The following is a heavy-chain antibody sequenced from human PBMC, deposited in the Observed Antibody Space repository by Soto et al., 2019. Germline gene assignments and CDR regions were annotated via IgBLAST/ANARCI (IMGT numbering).Heavy chain of an antibody. Sequence: QVQLVQSGAEVKKPGSSVKVSCKASGGTFSRYAINWVRQAPGQGLEWMGEIIPIFGTANYAQKFQGRVTITADESTSTAYVELGVLRSEGAAVYYCSRDGGRHSGGIDSWGQGTLVTVSS. CDR3: SRDGGRHSGGIDS. D-gene: IGHD1-26*01. J-gene: IGHJ4*02. CDR1: GGTFSRYA. CDR2: IIPIFGTA. V-gene: IGHV1-69*01.